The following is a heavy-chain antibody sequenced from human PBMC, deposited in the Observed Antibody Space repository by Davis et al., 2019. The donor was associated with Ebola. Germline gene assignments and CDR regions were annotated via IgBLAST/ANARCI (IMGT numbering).Heavy chain of an antibody. CDR2: IYPGDSDT. D-gene: IGHD4-23*01. J-gene: IGHJ6*02. V-gene: IGHV5-51*01. CDR3: ARGGNSLYYYGMDV. CDR1: GYSFTSYW. Sequence: PGGSLRLSCKGSGYSFTSYWIGWVRQMPGKGLEWMGIIYPGDSDTRYRPSFQGQVTISADKSISTAYLQWSILKASDTAMYSCARGGNSLYYYGMDVGGQGTTVTVSS.